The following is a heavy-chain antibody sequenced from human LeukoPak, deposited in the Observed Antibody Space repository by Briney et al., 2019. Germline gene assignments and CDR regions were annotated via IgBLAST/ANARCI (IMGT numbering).Heavy chain of an antibody. CDR1: GYTFTGYY. Sequence: ASVKVSFKASGYTFTGYYLHWVRQAPGQGLEWMGWINPNSGGTNYAQKFQGRVTMTRDTSISTAYMELSRLRSDDTAVYYCARLTGGEYFDYWGQGTLVTVSS. J-gene: IGHJ4*02. CDR2: INPNSGGT. V-gene: IGHV1-2*02. CDR3: ARLTGGEYFDY.